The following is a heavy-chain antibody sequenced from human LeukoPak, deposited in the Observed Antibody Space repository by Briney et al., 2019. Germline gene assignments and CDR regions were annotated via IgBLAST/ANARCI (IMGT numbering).Heavy chain of an antibody. CDR2: IYHSGSA. CDR3: ARAGCSSTSCYPPDGMGV. D-gene: IGHD2-2*01. V-gene: IGHV4-30-2*01. CDR1: GGSISSGGYS. Sequence: PSETLSLTCAVSGGSISSGGYSWSWIRQPPGTGLEWIGYIYHSGSAYYNPSLKSRVTISVDRSKNQFSLKLSSVTAADTAVYYCARAGCSSTSCYPPDGMGVWGQGTTVTVSS. J-gene: IGHJ6*02.